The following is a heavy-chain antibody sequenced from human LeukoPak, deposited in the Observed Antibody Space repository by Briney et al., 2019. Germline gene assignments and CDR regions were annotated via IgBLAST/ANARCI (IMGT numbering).Heavy chain of an antibody. V-gene: IGHV1-2*02. CDR3: ARDSTYYDFWSGSSADFQH. Sequence: ASVKVSCKASGYTFTGYYMHWVRQAPGQGLEWMGWINPNSGGTNYAQQFQDRVTMTRDTSISTAYMELSRLRSDDTAVYYCARDSTYYDFWSGSSADFQHWGQGTLVTVSS. CDR1: GYTFTGYY. J-gene: IGHJ1*01. D-gene: IGHD3-3*01. CDR2: INPNSGGT.